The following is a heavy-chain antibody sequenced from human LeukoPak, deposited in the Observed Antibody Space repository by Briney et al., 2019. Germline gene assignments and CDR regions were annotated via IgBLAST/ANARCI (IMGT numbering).Heavy chain of an antibody. CDR2: IRSKAYGGTT. D-gene: IGHD3-16*01. CDR1: GFTFGDYA. Sequence: GRSLRLSCTASGFTFGDYAMCWVRQAPGKGLEWVGFIRSKAYGGTTEYAASVKGRFTISRDDSKSNAYLQMNSLKTEDTAVYYCTSSPAIMRHTGEHAYYFDYWGQGTLVTVSS. CDR3: TSSPAIMRHTGEHAYYFDY. J-gene: IGHJ4*02. V-gene: IGHV3-49*04.